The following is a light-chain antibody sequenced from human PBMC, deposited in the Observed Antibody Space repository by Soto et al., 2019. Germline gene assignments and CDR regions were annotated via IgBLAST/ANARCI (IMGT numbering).Light chain of an antibody. V-gene: IGKV1-39*01. CDR2: GIS. CDR1: QSISRY. J-gene: IGKJ1*01. CDR3: QQTYNTPVT. Sequence: DIQMTQSPSSLSASVGDRVTITCRASQSISRYLIWCQQKPGKAPKLLIYGISTLQSGVPSRFSGSVSGTDFTLTISSLKPEDFATYYCQQTYNTPVTFGQGTKVDIK.